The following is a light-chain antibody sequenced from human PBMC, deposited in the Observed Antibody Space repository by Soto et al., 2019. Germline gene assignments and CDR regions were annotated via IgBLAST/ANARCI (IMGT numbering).Light chain of an antibody. V-gene: IGKV3-20*01. J-gene: IGKJ4*01. CDR1: QSVSSSY. CDR3: QQYGSSPALT. CDR2: GAS. Sequence: EIVLTQSPGTLSLSPGERATLSCRASQSVSSSYLAWYQQKPGQAPRLLIYGASSRATGIPDRFSGSGSGTDCPLTIIRLEPEDFAVYYCQQYGSSPALTFGGGTKVEIK.